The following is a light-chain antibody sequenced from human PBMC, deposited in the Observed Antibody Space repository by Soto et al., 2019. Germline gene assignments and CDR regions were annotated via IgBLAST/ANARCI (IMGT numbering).Light chain of an antibody. V-gene: IGKV1-39*01. CDR3: QQSYSTLTWT. CDR2: AAS. CDR1: QSISSY. J-gene: IGKJ1*01. Sequence: DIQMTQSPSSLSASVGDRVTITCRARQSISSYLNWYQQKPGKAPKLLIYAASSLQSGVPSRFSGSGSGTEFTLTISSLQPEEFAPYYCQQSYSTLTWTFGQGTKVEIK.